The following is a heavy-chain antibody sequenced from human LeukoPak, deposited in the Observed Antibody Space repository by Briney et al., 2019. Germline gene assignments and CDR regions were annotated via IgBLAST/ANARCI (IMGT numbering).Heavy chain of an antibody. D-gene: IGHD3-22*01. CDR2: INPNSGGT. J-gene: IGHJ3*02. V-gene: IGHV1-2*02. CDR3: ARSSDSSGYYLGGDAFDI. CDR1: GYTFTGYY. Sequence: ASVKVSCKASGYTFTGYYMHWVRQAPGQGLAWMGWINPNSGGTNYAQKFQGRVTMTRDTSISTAYMELSRLRSDDTAVYYCARSSDSSGYYLGGDAFDIWGQGTMVTVSS.